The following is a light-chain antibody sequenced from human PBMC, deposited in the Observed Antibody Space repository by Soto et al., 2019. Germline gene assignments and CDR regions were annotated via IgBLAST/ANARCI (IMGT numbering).Light chain of an antibody. V-gene: IGKV3-11*01. J-gene: IGKJ3*01. CDR2: AAT. Sequence: VLTQSPANLSLSPGESAALSCRASQSVGSYLAWLQQVPGQAPRLLIYAATNRANGIPAKFRGSGSGTDFTLTISSLEPEDFALYFCLQRASWPHTFGPGTKVEIK. CDR1: QSVGSY. CDR3: LQRASWPHT.